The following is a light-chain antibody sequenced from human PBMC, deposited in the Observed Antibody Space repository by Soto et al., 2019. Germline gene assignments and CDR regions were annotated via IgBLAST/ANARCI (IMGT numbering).Light chain of an antibody. V-gene: IGKV1-33*01. CDR1: QDISNY. J-gene: IGKJ3*01. CDR3: QQYYNLPR. Sequence: DIQMTQSPSSLSASVGDRVTITCQASQDISNYLNGYQQKPGKSPKLLIYDASNLETGVPSRFSGSGSGTDFTFTICSLQAEDIATYYCQQYYNLPRFGPGTKVDIK. CDR2: DAS.